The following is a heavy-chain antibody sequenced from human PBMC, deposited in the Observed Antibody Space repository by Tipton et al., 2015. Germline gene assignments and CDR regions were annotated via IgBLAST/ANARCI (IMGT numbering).Heavy chain of an antibody. CDR1: GASISSITYY. V-gene: IGHV4-39*07. CDR3: TRYVYGVIPSGVY. J-gene: IGHJ4*02. Sequence: TLSLTCTVSGASISSITYYWAWIRQPPGKGLEWIGEMYYGGTTNYNPSLKSRVTMSLDKAKNQFSLRLISVTAADTAIYYCTRYVYGVIPSGVYWGQGTLVTVSS. D-gene: IGHD3-3*01. CDR2: MYYGGTT.